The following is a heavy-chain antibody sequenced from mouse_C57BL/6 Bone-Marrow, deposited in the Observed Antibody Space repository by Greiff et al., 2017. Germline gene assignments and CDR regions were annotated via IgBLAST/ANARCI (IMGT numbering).Heavy chain of an antibody. J-gene: IGHJ1*03. CDR2: IYPRDGST. CDR1: GYTFTSYD. Sequence: QVQLQQSGPELVKPGASVKLSCKASGYTFTSYDINWVKQRPGQGLEWIGWIYPRDGSTKYNEKFKGKATLTVGTSSSTAYMELHSLTSEDSAVFVCARLEFAGSSGDWYFDVWGKGTTVTGSS. V-gene: IGHV1-85*01. CDR3: ARLEFAGSSGDWYFDV. D-gene: IGHD1-1*01.